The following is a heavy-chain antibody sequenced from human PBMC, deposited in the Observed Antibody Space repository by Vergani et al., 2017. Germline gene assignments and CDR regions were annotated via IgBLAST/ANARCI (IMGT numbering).Heavy chain of an antibody. V-gene: IGHV3-30*04. CDR3: ARAHSDGGSPFLDY. Sequence: VQLVESGGGLVQPGGSLRLSCAASGFTFSSYAMSWVRQAPGKGLEWVAVISYDGSNKYYADSVKGRFTISRDNSKNTLYLQMNSLRAEDTAVYYCARAHSDGGSPFLDYWGQGTLVTVSS. J-gene: IGHJ4*02. D-gene: IGHD2-21*01. CDR1: GFTFSSYA. CDR2: ISYDGSNK.